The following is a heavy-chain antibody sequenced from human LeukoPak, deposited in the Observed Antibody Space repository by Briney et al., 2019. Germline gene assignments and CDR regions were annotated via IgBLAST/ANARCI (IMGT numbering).Heavy chain of an antibody. J-gene: IGHJ5*02. D-gene: IGHD5-24*01. CDR3: ARGPRFREMATGPVRHWFDP. V-gene: IGHV4-4*02. Sequence: SETLSLTCVVSGGSISDSFEHYWSWVRQPPGKGFEWIAEVHHTGRTIYSPSFARRVTISADTSKNQVSLKLTSVTAADTAMYYCARGPRFREMATGPVRHWFDPWGQGTLVTVSS. CDR1: GGSISDSFEHY. CDR2: VHHTGRT.